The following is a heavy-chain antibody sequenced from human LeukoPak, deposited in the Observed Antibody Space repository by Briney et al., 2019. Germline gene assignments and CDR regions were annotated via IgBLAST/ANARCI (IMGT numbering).Heavy chain of an antibody. CDR2: IYYSGST. Sequence: SETLSLTCTVSGGSISIYYWSWIRQPPGKGLEWIGYIYYSGSTNYNPSLKSRVTISVDTSKNQFSLKLSSVTAADTAVYYCARHIDYDILTGYYIGMDVWGQGTTVTVSS. CDR3: ARHIDYDILTGYYIGMDV. V-gene: IGHV4-59*08. J-gene: IGHJ6*02. D-gene: IGHD3-9*01. CDR1: GGSISIYY.